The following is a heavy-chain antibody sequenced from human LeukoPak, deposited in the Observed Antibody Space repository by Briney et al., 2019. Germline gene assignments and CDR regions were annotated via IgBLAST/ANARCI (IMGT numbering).Heavy chain of an antibody. CDR3: ARPYTAQYYFDY. V-gene: IGHV3-11*01. CDR1: GFTFSDYY. CDR2: ISSSGSTT. Sequence: PGGSLRLSCAASGFTFSDYYMSWIRRAPGEGLEWGSYISSSGSTTYYADSVKGRFTISRGNAKNSLYLQMNSLRAEDTAVYYCARPYTAQYYFDYWGQGTLVTVSS. D-gene: IGHD3-16*01. J-gene: IGHJ4*02.